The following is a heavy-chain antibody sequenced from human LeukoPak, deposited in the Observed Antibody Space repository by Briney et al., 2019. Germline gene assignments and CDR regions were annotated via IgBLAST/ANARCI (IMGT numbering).Heavy chain of an antibody. J-gene: IGHJ3*02. CDR3: AIGVRAEDAFDI. CDR1: GGSFSGYY. CDR2: INHSGST. D-gene: IGHD3-10*01. V-gene: IGHV4-34*01. Sequence: SETLSLTCAVYGGSFSGYYWSWIRQPPGKGLEWIGEINHSGSTNYNPSLKSRVTISVDTSKNQFSLKLSSVTAADTAVYYCAIGVRAEDAFDIWGQGTMVTVSS.